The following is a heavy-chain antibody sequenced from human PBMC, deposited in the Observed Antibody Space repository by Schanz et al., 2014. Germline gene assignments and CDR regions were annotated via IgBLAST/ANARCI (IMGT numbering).Heavy chain of an antibody. CDR1: GYTFAMYD. V-gene: IGHV1-18*01. J-gene: IGHJ6*02. D-gene: IGHD2-15*01. CDR2: ISAYNGNT. CDR3: ARVRCSGGNCYSWRTSYFGMDV. Sequence: QVLLVQSGAEVKQPGASVKVSCKASGYTFAMYDMNWVRQAPGQGLECMGWISAYNGNTNYAQNLQGRVAMTTDTSTSTAYMELRSLRSDDTAVYYCARVRCSGGNCYSWRTSYFGMDVWGQGTTVTVSS.